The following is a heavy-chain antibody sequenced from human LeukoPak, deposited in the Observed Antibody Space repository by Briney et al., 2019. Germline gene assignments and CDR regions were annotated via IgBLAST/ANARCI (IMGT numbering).Heavy chain of an antibody. CDR3: ARVYNPDFYYHMDV. Sequence: SETLSLTCTVSGGSISSYYWSWIRQPPGKGLEWIGFIYDSGSTNYNPSLKSRVTVSLDTSKYQFSLKLTSVSAADTAIYYCARVYNPDFYYHMDVWGKGTTVTVSS. J-gene: IGHJ6*03. CDR2: IYDSGST. V-gene: IGHV4-59*12. D-gene: IGHD1-14*01. CDR1: GGSISSYY.